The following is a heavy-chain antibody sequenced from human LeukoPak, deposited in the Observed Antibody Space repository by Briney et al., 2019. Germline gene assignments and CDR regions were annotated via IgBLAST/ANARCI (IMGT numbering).Heavy chain of an antibody. J-gene: IGHJ4*02. CDR2: VDPNSGDA. D-gene: IGHD3-16*01. V-gene: IGHV1-2*06. Sequence: ASVKVSCKASGYTFTGYYVHWVRQAPGQGREWMGRVDPNSGDAIYGQRFQGRVTMTKDSSIGAAYMELSSLTFDDTAVYYCARDHVGGIWSAAFWGQGTLVTVSS. CDR1: GYTFTGYY. CDR3: ARDHVGGIWSAAF.